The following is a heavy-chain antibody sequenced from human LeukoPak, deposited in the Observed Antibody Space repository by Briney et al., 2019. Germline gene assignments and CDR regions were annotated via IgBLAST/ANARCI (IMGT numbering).Heavy chain of an antibody. D-gene: IGHD3-22*01. J-gene: IGHJ5*02. CDR1: GFTFSNYW. Sequence: GGSLRLSCAASGFTFSNYWMHWVRQAQGKGLVWVSRINSDGINTSYADSVKGRFTISRDNAKNTLNLQMNSLRAEDTAVYYCARDLGQYYDTSDNWFDPWGQGTLVTVSS. V-gene: IGHV3-74*01. CDR2: INSDGINT. CDR3: ARDLGQYYDTSDNWFDP.